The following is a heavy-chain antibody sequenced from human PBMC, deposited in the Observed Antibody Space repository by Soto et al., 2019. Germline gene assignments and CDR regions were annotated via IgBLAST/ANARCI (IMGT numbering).Heavy chain of an antibody. J-gene: IGHJ6*02. CDR2: MNPNNGNT. CDR1: GYTFTSYD. CDR3: ARDRVTTVRYYGMDV. Sequence: ASVKVSCKASGYTFTSYDINWVRQATGQGLERMGWMNPNNGNTGYAQKFQGRVTMTRNTSLSTAYMELSSLRSEDTSVYYCARDRVTTVRYYGMDVWGQGTTVTVSS. V-gene: IGHV1-8*01. D-gene: IGHD4-17*01.